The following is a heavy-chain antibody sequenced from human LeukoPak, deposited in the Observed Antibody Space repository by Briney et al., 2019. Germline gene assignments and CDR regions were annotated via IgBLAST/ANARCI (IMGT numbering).Heavy chain of an antibody. Sequence: EASVKVSCKASGGTFSSYTISWVRQAPGQGLEWMGRIIPILGIANYAQKFQGRVTITADKSTSTAYMELSSLRSEDTAVYYCATFLEWLPNGAFDIWGQGTMVTVSS. CDR1: GGTFSSYT. J-gene: IGHJ3*02. V-gene: IGHV1-69*02. D-gene: IGHD3-3*01. CDR3: ATFLEWLPNGAFDI. CDR2: IIPILGIA.